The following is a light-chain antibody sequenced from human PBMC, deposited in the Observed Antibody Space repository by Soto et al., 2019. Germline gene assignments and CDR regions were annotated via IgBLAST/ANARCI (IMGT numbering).Light chain of an antibody. J-gene: IGKJ5*01. V-gene: IGKV3-11*01. CDR2: DAS. Sequence: DILLTQSPGTLSLSPGERDTVSCRASQSVSSHLAWYQQKRGQAPRLLIYDASSRASGIPARFSGSGSGTDFTLTISSLEPEDFAVYYCQQGGNWPLTFSQGTRLEI. CDR1: QSVSSH. CDR3: QQGGNWPLT.